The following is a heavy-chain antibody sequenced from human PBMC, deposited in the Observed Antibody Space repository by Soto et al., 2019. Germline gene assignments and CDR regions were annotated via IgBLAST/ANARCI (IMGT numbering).Heavy chain of an antibody. J-gene: IGHJ4*02. CDR2: ISTYNGNT. CDR3: ARRLYGDYDY. Sequence: QAQLVQSGAEVKEPGASVKVSCKSSGYSFTNSGITWVRQAAGQGLHWMGWISTYNGNTNYAQKLPDRVTLTTDTSSSTAYMDLRSLRSVDTAVYYCARRLYGDYDYWGQETLVTVSS. V-gene: IGHV1-18*01. CDR1: GYSFTNSG. D-gene: IGHD4-17*01.